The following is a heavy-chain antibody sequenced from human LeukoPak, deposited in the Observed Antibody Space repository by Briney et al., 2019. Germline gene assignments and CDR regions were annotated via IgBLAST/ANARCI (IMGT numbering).Heavy chain of an antibody. CDR2: SDPEDGET. J-gene: IGHJ3*02. CDR1: GYTLTELS. V-gene: IGHV1-24*01. D-gene: IGHD4-17*01. Sequence: ASVNVSYKVSGYTLTELSMHWVRQAPGKGLECMGGSDPEDGETIYAQKFQGRVTMTEDTSTDTAYMELSSLRSEDTAVYYCATPFYGDAFDIWGQGTMVTVSS. CDR3: ATPFYGDAFDI.